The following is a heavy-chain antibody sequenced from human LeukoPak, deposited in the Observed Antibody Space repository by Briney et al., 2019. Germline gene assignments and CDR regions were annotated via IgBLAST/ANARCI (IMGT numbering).Heavy chain of an antibody. CDR2: ISYDGSNK. Sequence: TGGSLRLSCAASGFTFSSYAMHWVRQAPGKGLEWVAVISYDGSNKYYADSVKGRFTISRDNSKNTLYLQMNSLRAEDTAVYYCARDKPLGGDLDAFDIWGQGTMVTDSS. V-gene: IGHV3-30-3*01. D-gene: IGHD4-17*01. CDR3: ARDKPLGGDLDAFDI. CDR1: GFTFSSYA. J-gene: IGHJ3*02.